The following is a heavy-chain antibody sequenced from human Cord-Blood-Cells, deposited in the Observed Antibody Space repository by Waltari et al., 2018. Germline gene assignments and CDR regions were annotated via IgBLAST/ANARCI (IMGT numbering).Heavy chain of an antibody. D-gene: IGHD6-6*01. CDR1: GYTFTGYY. CDR2: INPNSGGT. Sequence: QVQLVQSGAEVKKPGASVKVSCKASGYTFTGYYMHWVRQAPGQGLEWMGWINPNSGGTNYAQKFQGWVTMTRDTSISTAYMELSRLRSDDTAVYYGARAPYSSSLDAFDIWGQGTMVTVSS. V-gene: IGHV1-2*04. J-gene: IGHJ3*02. CDR3: ARAPYSSSLDAFDI.